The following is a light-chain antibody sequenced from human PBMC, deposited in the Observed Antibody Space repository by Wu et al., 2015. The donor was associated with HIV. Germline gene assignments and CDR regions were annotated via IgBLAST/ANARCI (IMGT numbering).Light chain of an antibody. CDR3: QQYNIWPET. J-gene: IGKJ1*01. CDR1: QSVSSY. Sequence: EIVLTQSPATLSLSPGERATLSCRASQSVSSYLAWYQQKPGQAPRLLIYSASTRATGIPARFSGSGSGTEFTLTIGSLQSEDFALYFCQQYNIWPETFGQRDQRWKSN. V-gene: IGKV3-15*01. CDR2: SAS.